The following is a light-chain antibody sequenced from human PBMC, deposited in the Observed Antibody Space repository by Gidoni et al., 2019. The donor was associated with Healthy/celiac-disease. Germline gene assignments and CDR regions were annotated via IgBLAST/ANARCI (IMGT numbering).Light chain of an antibody. CDR3: AAWDDSLNGVV. CDR2: RNN. V-gene: IGLV1-44*01. CDR1: SSNIGSNT. Sequence: QSVLPQAPSASGTPGQRVTISCSGSSSNIGSNTVNWYQQFPGTAPKLLIYRNNQRPSGVPDRFSGSKSGTLASLAISGLQSEDEADYYCAAWDDSLNGVVFGGGTKLTVL. J-gene: IGLJ2*01.